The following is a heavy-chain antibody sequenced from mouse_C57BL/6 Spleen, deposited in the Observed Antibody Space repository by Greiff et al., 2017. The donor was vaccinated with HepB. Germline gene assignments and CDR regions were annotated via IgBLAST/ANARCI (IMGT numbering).Heavy chain of an antibody. D-gene: IGHD2-3*01. CDR3: ARWLLQDY. J-gene: IGHJ2*01. V-gene: IGHV1-50*01. Sequence: QVQLQQPGAELVKPGASVKLSCKASGYTFTSYWMQWVKQRPGQGLEWIGEIDPSDSYTNYNQKFKGKATLTVDTSSSTAYMQLSSLTSEDSAVYYCARWLLQDYWGQGTTLTVSS. CDR2: IDPSDSYT. CDR1: GYTFTSYW.